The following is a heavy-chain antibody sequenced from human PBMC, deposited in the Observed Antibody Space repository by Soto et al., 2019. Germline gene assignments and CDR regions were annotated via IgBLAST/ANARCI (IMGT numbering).Heavy chain of an antibody. V-gene: IGHV1-18*01. CDR1: GYRFPSFG. J-gene: IGHJ4*02. Sequence: QVQLVQSGPEVKKPGASVKVSCEVSGYRFPSFGINWVRQAPGQGLEWVGWVNPDNHNTNYAQNLQHRVSLTTDTSTNTAFLELRDFTSDDTAVYYCARVRFGDAFDCLGQGALVNVSS. CDR2: VNPDNHNT. CDR3: ARVRFGDAFDC. D-gene: IGHD4-17*01.